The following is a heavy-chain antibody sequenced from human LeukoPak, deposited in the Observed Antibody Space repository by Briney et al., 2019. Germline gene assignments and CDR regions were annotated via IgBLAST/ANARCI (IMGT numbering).Heavy chain of an antibody. J-gene: IGHJ4*02. CDR2: ITSDSNYI. CDR1: GFTFSNYV. CDR3: ARRGGSLYYFDY. V-gene: IGHV3-21*01. D-gene: IGHD2-15*01. Sequence: GRSLRLSCAASGFTFSNYVMHWVRQAPGKGLEWVSSITSDSNYIYYADSVKGRFTISRDNAKNSLYLQMNNLRAEDTAVFYCARRGGSLYYFDYWGQGTLVTVSS.